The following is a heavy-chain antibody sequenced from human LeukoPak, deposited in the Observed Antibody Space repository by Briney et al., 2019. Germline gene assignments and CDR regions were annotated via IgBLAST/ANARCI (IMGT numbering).Heavy chain of an antibody. CDR3: ARDPYGITGTFSSWFDP. V-gene: IGHV4-34*01. CDR1: GGSFSGYY. CDR2: INHSGST. J-gene: IGHJ5*02. Sequence: SETLSLTCAVYGGSFSGYYWSWIRQPPGKGLELIGEINHSGSTNYNPSLKSRVTISVDTSKNQFSLKLSSVTAADTAVFYCARDPYGITGTFSSWFDPWGQGTLVTVSS. D-gene: IGHD1-7*01.